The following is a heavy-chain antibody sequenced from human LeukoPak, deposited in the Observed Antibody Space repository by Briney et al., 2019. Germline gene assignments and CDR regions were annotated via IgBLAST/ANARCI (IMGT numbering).Heavy chain of an antibody. CDR2: ISAYNGNT. V-gene: IGHV1-18*01. CDR3: ARDMVVYCSGGSCYPPYYHYGMDV. CDR1: GYTFTSYG. Sequence: GASVKVSCKASGYTFTSYGISWVRQAPGQGLEWMGWISAYNGNTNYPQKLQGRVTITTDTSTSTAYMELRSLRSDDTAVYYCARDMVVYCSGGSCYPPYYHYGMDVWGQGTTVTVSS. D-gene: IGHD2-15*01. J-gene: IGHJ6*02.